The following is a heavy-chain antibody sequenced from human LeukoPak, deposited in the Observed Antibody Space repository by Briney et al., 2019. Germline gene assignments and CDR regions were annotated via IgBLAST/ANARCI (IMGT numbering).Heavy chain of an antibody. D-gene: IGHD2-21*02. V-gene: IGHV4-59*01. CDR3: ARVVRGVVTSNWFDP. CDR1: GYSLNTYY. Sequence: PSETLSLTCTVSGYSLNTYYWTWIRQTPGHELEWIGFVASSGTSNYNPSLKSRASISIDTSSNQFFLALTSVTPADTAVYYCARVVRGVVTSNWFDPWGQGTLVSVSS. CDR2: VASSGTS. J-gene: IGHJ5*02.